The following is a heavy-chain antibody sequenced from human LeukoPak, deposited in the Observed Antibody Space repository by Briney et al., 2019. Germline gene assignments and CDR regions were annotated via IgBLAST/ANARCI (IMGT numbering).Heavy chain of an antibody. CDR3: ARGRTSFDY. Sequence: SETLSLTCTVSGGYISSYYWSWIRQPPGKGLEWFGYMSHSGSTNYSPSLKSRVTISLDTSKNQFSLKLTSVTAADTAVYYCARGRTSFDYWGQGTLVTVSS. J-gene: IGHJ4*02. V-gene: IGHV4-59*01. CDR2: MSHSGST. D-gene: IGHD4/OR15-4a*01. CDR1: GGYISSYY.